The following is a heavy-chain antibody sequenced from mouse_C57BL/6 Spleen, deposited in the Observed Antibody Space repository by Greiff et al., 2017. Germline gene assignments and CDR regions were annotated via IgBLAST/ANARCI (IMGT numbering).Heavy chain of an antibody. CDR1: GFTFSDYY. Sequence: EVKLQESEGGLVQPGSSMKLSCTASGFTFSDYYMAWVRQVPEKGLEWVANINYDGSSTYYLDSLKSRFIISRDNAKNILYLQMSSLKSEDTATYYCAREGNYYGSSYVSYWYFDVWGTGTTVTVSS. CDR2: INYDGSST. D-gene: IGHD1-1*01. CDR3: AREGNYYGSSYVSYWYFDV. J-gene: IGHJ1*03. V-gene: IGHV5-16*01.